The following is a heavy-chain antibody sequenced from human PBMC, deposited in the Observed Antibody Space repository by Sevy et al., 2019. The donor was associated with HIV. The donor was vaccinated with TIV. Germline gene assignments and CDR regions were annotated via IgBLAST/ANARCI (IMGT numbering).Heavy chain of an antibody. D-gene: IGHD2-15*01. J-gene: IGHJ6*02. CDR3: AKGFCSGATCPRDYYYYGMDV. CDR2: ISGSGRFT. Sequence: GGSQRLSFSASEFTFSSYAMSWVRQAPGKGLEWVSSISGSGRFTYYADFVEGRFIIYRDNSKNTLSVQMNSLRAEDTAVYYCAKGFCSGATCPRDYYYYGMDVWGQGTTVTVSS. V-gene: IGHV3-23*01. CDR1: EFTFSSYA.